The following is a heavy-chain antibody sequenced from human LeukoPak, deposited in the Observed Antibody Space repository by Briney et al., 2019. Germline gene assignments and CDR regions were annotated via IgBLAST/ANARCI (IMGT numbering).Heavy chain of an antibody. D-gene: IGHD2-2*01. CDR2: ITLGIYGGPT. V-gene: IGHV3-49*02. CDR3: TRDNYADDRRDAFDV. Sequence: RQAPGXXLEWIGFITLGIYGGPTQYAAAVRGRFTISRHDSRSITYLQMTSLRTEDTAVYFCTRDNYADDRRDAFDVWGQGTMVTVSS. J-gene: IGHJ3*01.